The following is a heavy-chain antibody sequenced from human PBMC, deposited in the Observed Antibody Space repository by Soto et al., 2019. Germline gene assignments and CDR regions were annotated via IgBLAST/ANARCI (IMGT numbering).Heavy chain of an antibody. CDR1: GDSINTGDYY. CDR2: IYYTGST. CDR3: ARIPLLQGGWFDP. D-gene: IGHD1-26*01. J-gene: IGHJ5*02. V-gene: IGHV4-30-4*01. Sequence: PSETLSLTXTVSGDSINTGDYYWSWLRQPPRKGLEWIGYIYYTGSTYYNPSLKSQFTISIDTSKTQFSLKVNSVTAADTAVYYCARIPLLQGGWFDPWGQGTLVTVSS.